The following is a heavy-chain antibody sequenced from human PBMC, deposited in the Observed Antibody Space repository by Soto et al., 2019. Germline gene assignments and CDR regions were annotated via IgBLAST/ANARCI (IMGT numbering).Heavy chain of an antibody. D-gene: IGHD3-10*01. Sequence: ASETLSLTCAVYGGSFSGYYWSWIRQPPGKGLEWIGEINHSGSTNYNPSLKSRVTISVDTSKNQFSLKLSSVTAADTAVYYCARDHFSGSYWNWFDPWGQGTLVTVSS. CDR3: ARDHFSGSYWNWFDP. CDR1: GGSFSGYY. V-gene: IGHV4-34*01. J-gene: IGHJ5*02. CDR2: INHSGST.